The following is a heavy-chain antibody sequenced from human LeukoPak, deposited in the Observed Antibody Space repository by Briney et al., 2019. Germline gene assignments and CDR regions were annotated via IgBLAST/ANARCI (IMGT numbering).Heavy chain of an antibody. V-gene: IGHV1-24*01. D-gene: IGHD1-26*01. J-gene: IGHJ4*02. Sequence: ASVKVSCKVSGYTLTELSMHWVRQAPGKGLEWMGGFDPEDGETTYAQKFQGRVTMTRDTSTSTVYMEVSSLRSEDTAVYYCTRELGGSYNDYWGQGTLVTVSS. CDR2: FDPEDGET. CDR3: TRELGGSYNDY. CDR1: GYTLTELS.